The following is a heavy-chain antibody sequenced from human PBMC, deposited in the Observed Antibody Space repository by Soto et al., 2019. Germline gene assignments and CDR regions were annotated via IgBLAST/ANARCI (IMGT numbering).Heavy chain of an antibody. CDR3: AGRCDGTNCLAHFDY. V-gene: IGHV1-69*06. CDR2: IIPIFGTP. D-gene: IGHD2-2*01. J-gene: IGHJ4*02. Sequence: QVQLVQSGAEVKKPGSSVKVSCRASGGTFNNDVINWVRQAPGQGLEWMAGIIPIFGTPNYAQKFQGRVTITEDKSTSTAYMELNSLRSEDTAVYYCAGRCDGTNCLAHFDYWGQGTLVTVSS. CDR1: GGTFNNDV.